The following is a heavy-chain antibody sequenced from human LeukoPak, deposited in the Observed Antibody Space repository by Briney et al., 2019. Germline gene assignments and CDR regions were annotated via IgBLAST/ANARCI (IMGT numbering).Heavy chain of an antibody. V-gene: IGHV1-18*01. D-gene: IGHD2-21*01. CDR2: ISTYNGNT. Sequence: GASVTVSCKASGYTFTSYGITWVRQAPGQGLEWMGWISTYNGNTNDAQKFLDRVILTRDISSTTAYLELRSLRPDDTAVYFCVRGAPYCDKSACSSPGHHWGQGTLVTVSS. CDR3: VRGAPYCDKSACSSPGHH. CDR1: GYTFTSYG. J-gene: IGHJ4*02.